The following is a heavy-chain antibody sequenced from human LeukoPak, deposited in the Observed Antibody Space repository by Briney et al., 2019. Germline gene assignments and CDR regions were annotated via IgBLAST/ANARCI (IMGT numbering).Heavy chain of an antibody. Sequence: SQTLSLTCAISGDSVSSNSAAWNWIRQSLSRGLEWLGRTYYRSKWYNDYAVSVKSRITINPDTSKNQFSLQLNSVTPEDTAVYYCARAPPGGYCSSTSCYGGFDYWGQGTLVTVSS. CDR1: GDSVSSNSAA. D-gene: IGHD2-2*01. CDR2: TYYRSKWYN. V-gene: IGHV6-1*01. CDR3: ARAPPGGYCSSTSCYGGFDY. J-gene: IGHJ4*02.